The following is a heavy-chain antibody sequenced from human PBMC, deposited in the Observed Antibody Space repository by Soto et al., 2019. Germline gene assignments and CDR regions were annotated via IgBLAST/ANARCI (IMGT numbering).Heavy chain of an antibody. V-gene: IGHV3-30*18. CDR3: AKDRGPRGGGLIDPFDY. CDR1: GFTFSIYA. CDR2: ISYDGTKT. Sequence: QVQLVESGGGVVQPGRSLRVSCAASGFTFSIYAMHWVRQAPGTGLEWVAVISYDGTKTYYADSVKGRFTISRDNSKNTVYLKMNSLRDEDTAVYYCAKDRGPRGGGLIDPFDYWGQGTLVTVSP. J-gene: IGHJ4*02. D-gene: IGHD3-10*01.